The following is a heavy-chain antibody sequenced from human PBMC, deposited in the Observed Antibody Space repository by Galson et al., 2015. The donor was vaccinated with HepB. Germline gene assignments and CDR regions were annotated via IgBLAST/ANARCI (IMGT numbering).Heavy chain of an antibody. D-gene: IGHD2-15*01. CDR1: GFTFSSHW. CDR2: IKADGSEQ. J-gene: IGHJ3*02. Sequence: SLRLSCAASGFTFSSHWMSWVRQAPGERLEWVANIKADGSEQYYVDSVKGRFTISRDNAKNSLYLQMKTLRVEDTAVYYCVRDVSETVVGSFDIWGQGTRVAVSS. V-gene: IGHV3-7*01. CDR3: VRDVSETVVGSFDI.